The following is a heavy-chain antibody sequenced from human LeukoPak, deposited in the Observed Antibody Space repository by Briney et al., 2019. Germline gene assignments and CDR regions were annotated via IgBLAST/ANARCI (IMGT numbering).Heavy chain of an antibody. CDR3: AKDLERGRGWPLHY. CDR2: ISADSSKT. CDR1: RFTLSNYT. V-gene: IGHV3-23*01. D-gene: IGHD6-19*01. Sequence: AGSLRLSCAASRFTLSNYTMNWVRQAPGKGMEWVLSISADSSKTYYADSVKGRFTISRDNSKNTLYLQMNGLRPEDTAVYYCAKDLERGRGWPLHYWGQGTLVTVSS. J-gene: IGHJ4*02.